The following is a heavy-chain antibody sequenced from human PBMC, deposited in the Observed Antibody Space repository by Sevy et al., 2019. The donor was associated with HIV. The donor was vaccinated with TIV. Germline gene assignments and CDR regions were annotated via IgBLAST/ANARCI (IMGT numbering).Heavy chain of an antibody. V-gene: IGHV4-39*02. Sequence: SETLSLTCSVSGDSFSSTNYYWGWIRQPPGKGLEWIGNIYYSGSTYYNPSLEGRVIISVDTSKNHFSLKLSSVTAADTAVYYCARLGRLSYAMDVWGQGITVTVSS. CDR1: GDSFSSTNYY. CDR2: IYYSGST. D-gene: IGHD7-27*01. CDR3: ARLGRLSYAMDV. J-gene: IGHJ6*02.